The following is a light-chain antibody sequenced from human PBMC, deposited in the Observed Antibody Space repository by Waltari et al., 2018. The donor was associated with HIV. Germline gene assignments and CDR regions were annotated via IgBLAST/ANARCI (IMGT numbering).Light chain of an antibody. CDR3: CSYAGSHTPWV. CDR1: SSDVGGYNY. V-gene: IGLV2-11*01. Sequence: QSALTQPRSVTGSPGQSVTISCTGTSSDVGGYNYVSWYQQHPGKAPKLIIYDVSKRPSGVPDRCSGSKSGNTASLTISGLQAEDEVHYYCCSYAGSHTPWVFGGGTKVTVL. J-gene: IGLJ3*02. CDR2: DVS.